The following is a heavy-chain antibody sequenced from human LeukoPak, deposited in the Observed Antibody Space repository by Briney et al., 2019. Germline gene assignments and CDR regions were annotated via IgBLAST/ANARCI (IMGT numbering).Heavy chain of an antibody. CDR2: ISTYNGNT. D-gene: IGHD2-15*01. Sequence: GASVKVSCKASGYTFTNYGISWVRQAPGQGLEWMGWISTYNGNTNYAQKFQGRVTMTTDTSTSTAYMELRSLRSDDTAVFCCARVGADCSGGSCHEDYFDYWGQGTLVTVSS. J-gene: IGHJ4*02. CDR1: GYTFTNYG. CDR3: ARVGADCSGGSCHEDYFDY. V-gene: IGHV1-18*01.